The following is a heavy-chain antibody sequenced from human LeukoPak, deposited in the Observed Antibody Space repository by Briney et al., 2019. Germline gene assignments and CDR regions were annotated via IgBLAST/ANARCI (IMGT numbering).Heavy chain of an antibody. Sequence: SQTLSLTCAISGDSVSSNSAAWNWIRQSPSRGLEWLGRTYYRSKWYNDYAVSVKSRITINPDTSKNQFSLKLSSVTAADTAVYYCARVAGMPTNLDYWGQGTLVTVSS. CDR1: GDSVSSNSAA. V-gene: IGHV6-1*01. CDR2: TYYRSKWYN. D-gene: IGHD6-19*01. J-gene: IGHJ4*02. CDR3: ARVAGMPTNLDY.